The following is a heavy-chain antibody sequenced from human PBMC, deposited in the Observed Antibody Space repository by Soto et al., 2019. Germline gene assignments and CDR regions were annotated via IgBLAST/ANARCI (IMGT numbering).Heavy chain of an antibody. CDR2: IDPSGSYT. Sequence: GESLKISCKASGYSFTTYWINWVRQMPRKGLECMGKIDPSGSYTYYSPSFQGHVTISADKSISTAYLQWSSLKASDTAMYYCSRFSRYCTSPTCPFDSWGQGTLVTVSS. D-gene: IGHD2-2*01. CDR1: GYSFTTYW. J-gene: IGHJ4*02. V-gene: IGHV5-10-1*01. CDR3: SRFSRYCTSPTCPFDS.